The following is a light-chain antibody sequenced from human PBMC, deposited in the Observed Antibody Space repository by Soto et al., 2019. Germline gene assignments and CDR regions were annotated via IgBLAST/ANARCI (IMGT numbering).Light chain of an antibody. V-gene: IGKV1-6*02. CDR2: AAS. CDR3: LQDHTYPWT. Sequence: IQMTQSPSSLSVSVTDRVTITCRASQDIGNDLGSYQQRPGEAPELLLYAASTLRSGVPSRFSGSGSGTQFALTINTLQPEDSATYFCLQDHTYPWTFGQGTKVEI. CDR1: QDIGND. J-gene: IGKJ1*01.